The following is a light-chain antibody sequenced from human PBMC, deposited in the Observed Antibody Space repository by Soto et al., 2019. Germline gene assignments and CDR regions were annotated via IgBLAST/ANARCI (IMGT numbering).Light chain of an antibody. Sequence: DIQLTQSPSTLSASVGDRVTITCRARQSVTDWLAWYQQKPGKASKLLIYDASSLQSGVPSRFSGSGYGTEFSLAISSLQPDDFATYYCQQYYRYCTFGQGTKVEIK. CDR3: QQYYRYCT. J-gene: IGKJ2*02. CDR2: DAS. CDR1: QSVTDW. V-gene: IGKV1-5*01.